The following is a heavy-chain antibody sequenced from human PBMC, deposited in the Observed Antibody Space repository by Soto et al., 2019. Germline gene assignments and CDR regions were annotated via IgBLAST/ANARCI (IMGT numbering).Heavy chain of an antibody. Sequence: GGCLRLSCAASGFTFDDYAMHWVRQAPGKGLEWVSGISWNSGSIGYADSVKGRFTISRDNSKNTLYLQMNSLRAEDTAVYYCARVNIDGDYPFDYWGQGTLVTVSS. V-gene: IGHV3-9*01. CDR1: GFTFDDYA. J-gene: IGHJ4*02. CDR3: ARVNIDGDYPFDY. CDR2: ISWNSGSI. D-gene: IGHD4-17*01.